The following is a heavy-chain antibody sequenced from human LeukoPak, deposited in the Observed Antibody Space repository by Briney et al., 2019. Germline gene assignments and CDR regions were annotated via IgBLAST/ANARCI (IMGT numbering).Heavy chain of an antibody. V-gene: IGHV1-46*01. CDR3: ARFPQANCGGDCYLGDY. CDR2: INPSGGST. J-gene: IGHJ4*02. Sequence: GASVKVSFKASGFTFTSYYMHWVRQAPGQGLEWMGIINPSGGSTSYAQKFQGRVTMTRDTSTSTVYMELSSLRSEDTAVYYCARFPQANCGGDCYLGDYWGQGTLVTVSS. CDR1: GFTFTSYY. D-gene: IGHD2-21*02.